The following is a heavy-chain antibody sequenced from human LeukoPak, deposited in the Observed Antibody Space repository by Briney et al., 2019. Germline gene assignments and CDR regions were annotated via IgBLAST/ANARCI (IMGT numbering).Heavy chain of an antibody. D-gene: IGHD3-3*01. J-gene: IGHJ4*02. Sequence: SETLSLTCAVSGYSISSGYYWGWSRQPPGQGLEWIGSIYHSGSTYYNPSLKSRVTISVDTSKNQFSLKLSSVTAADTAVYYCARRDNLSSFWSGQFDYWGQGTLVTVSS. CDR1: GYSISSGYY. V-gene: IGHV4-38-2*01. CDR3: ARRDNLSSFWSGQFDY. CDR2: IYHSGST.